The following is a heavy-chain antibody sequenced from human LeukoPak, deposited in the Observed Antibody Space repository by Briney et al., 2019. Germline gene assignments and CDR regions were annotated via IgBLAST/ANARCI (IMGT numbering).Heavy chain of an antibody. CDR1: GFPFSDFS. V-gene: IGHV3-23*01. CDR3: AKQSYARSLGE. J-gene: IGHJ4*02. Sequence: GGSLRLSCATSGFPFSDFSMSWVRQAPGKGLEWISTTNSGGTSTYYAESVKGRFTISRDNSKNTLYLQMSSLRVEDTAVYYCAKQSYARSLGEGGPGTLVTVSS. CDR2: TNSGGTST. D-gene: IGHD2-8*01.